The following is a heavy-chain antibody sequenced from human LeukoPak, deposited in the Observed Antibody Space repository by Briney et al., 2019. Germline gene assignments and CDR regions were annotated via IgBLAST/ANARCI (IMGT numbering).Heavy chain of an antibody. CDR2: ISYTGGT. J-gene: IGHJ4*02. CDR3: ARIIVGASFDY. V-gene: IGHV4-31*03. CDR1: GGSVNNGPYY. Sequence: SETLSLTCTVSGGSVNNGPYYWSWIRQHPGKGLEWIGYISYTGGTYYNPSLESRVSMSVDTPKNQFSLKLSSVTAADTAMYYCARIIVGASFDYWGQGTLVTASS. D-gene: IGHD1-26*01.